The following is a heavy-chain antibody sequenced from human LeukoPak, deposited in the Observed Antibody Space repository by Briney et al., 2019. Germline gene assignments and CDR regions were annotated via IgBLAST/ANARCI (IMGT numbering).Heavy chain of an antibody. CDR1: GGSFSSYY. J-gene: IGHJ6*03. CDR2: INHSGST. D-gene: IGHD1-26*01. CDR3: ARHGTRYYYYYMDV. V-gene: IGHV4-34*01. Sequence: SETLSLTCAVYGGSFSSYYWSWIRQPPGKGLEWIGEINHSGSTNYNPSLKSRVTISVDTSKDQFSLKLSSVTAADTAVYYCARHGTRYYYYYMDVWGEGTTVTISS.